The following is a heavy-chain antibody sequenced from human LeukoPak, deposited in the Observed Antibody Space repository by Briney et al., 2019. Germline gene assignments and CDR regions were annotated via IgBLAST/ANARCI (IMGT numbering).Heavy chain of an antibody. CDR3: ARQTGTNALDI. Sequence: ASVKVSCKASGYIFTSYDINWVRQATGQGPEWMGWMKPNSGSTDYAQKFQGRVTMTRDTSISTAYMELSSLRFEDTAVYYCARQTGTNALDIWGQGTMVTVSS. D-gene: IGHD1-14*01. J-gene: IGHJ3*02. CDR1: GYIFTSYD. CDR2: MKPNSGST. V-gene: IGHV1-8*01.